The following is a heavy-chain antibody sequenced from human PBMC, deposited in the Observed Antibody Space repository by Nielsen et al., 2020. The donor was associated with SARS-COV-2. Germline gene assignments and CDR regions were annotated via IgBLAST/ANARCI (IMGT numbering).Heavy chain of an antibody. CDR2: IRSKAYGGTT. D-gene: IGHD3-10*01. Sequence: GGSLRLSCTASGFTFGDYAMSWFRQAPGKGLEWVGFIRSKAYGGTTEYAASVKGRFTISRDDSKSIAYLQMNSLKTEDTAVYYCTRDQYYGSGSYYYYFDYWGQGTLVTVSS. CDR3: TRDQYYGSGSYYYYFDY. V-gene: IGHV3-49*03. J-gene: IGHJ4*02. CDR1: GFTFGDYA.